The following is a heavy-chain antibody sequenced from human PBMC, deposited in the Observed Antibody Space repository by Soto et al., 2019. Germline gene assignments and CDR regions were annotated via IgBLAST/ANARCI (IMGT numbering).Heavy chain of an antibody. CDR3: ARSQEVGATPTPNYYYYGMDV. V-gene: IGHV1-2*04. D-gene: IGHD1-26*01. CDR2: INPNSGGT. Sequence: ASVKVSCKASGYTFTGYYMHWVRQAPGQGLEWMGWINPNSGGTNYAQKFQGWVTMTRDTSISTAYMELSRLRSDDTAVYYCARSQEVGATPTPNYYYYGMDVWGQGTTVSVSS. CDR1: GYTFTGYY. J-gene: IGHJ6*02.